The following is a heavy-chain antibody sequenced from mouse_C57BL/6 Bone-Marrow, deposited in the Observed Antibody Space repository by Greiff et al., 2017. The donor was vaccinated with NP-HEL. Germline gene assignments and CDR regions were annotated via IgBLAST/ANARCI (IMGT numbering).Heavy chain of an antibody. CDR1: GFTFSSYA. J-gene: IGHJ2*01. Sequence: EVHLVESGGGLVKPGGSLKLSCAASGFTFSSYAMSWVRQTPEKRLEWVATISDGGSYTYYPDNVKGRFTISRDNAKNNLYLQMSHLKSEDTAMYYCAREGITTVVPGDFDYWGQGTTLTVSS. V-gene: IGHV5-4*01. D-gene: IGHD1-1*01. CDR3: AREGITTVVPGDFDY. CDR2: ISDGGSYT.